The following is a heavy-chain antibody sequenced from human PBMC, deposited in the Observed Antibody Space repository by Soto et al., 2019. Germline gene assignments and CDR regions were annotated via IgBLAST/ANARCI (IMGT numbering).Heavy chain of an antibody. J-gene: IGHJ4*02. CDR3: ARLNMVRGPLFDY. Sequence: QVQLQESGPGLVKPSETLSLTCTVSGGSISSYYWSWIRQPPGTGLEWIGYIYHSGSTKYNPSLKSRVTITVDTAKKQFSLKLSSVTAADTAVYYCARLNMVRGPLFDYWGQGTVVTVSS. V-gene: IGHV4-59*01. CDR1: GGSISSYY. CDR2: IYHSGST. D-gene: IGHD3-10*01.